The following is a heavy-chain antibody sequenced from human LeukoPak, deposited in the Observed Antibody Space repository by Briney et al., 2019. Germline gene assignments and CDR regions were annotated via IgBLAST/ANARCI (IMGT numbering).Heavy chain of an antibody. CDR2: ISYDGSNK. CDR1: GFTFSSYW. D-gene: IGHD3-22*01. Sequence: PGGSLRLSCAASGFTFSSYWMSWVRQAPGKGLEWVAVISYDGSNKYYADSVKGRFTISRDNSKNTLYLQMNSLRAEDTAVYYCAKDMYYDSSGLDYWGQGTLVTVSS. CDR3: AKDMYYDSSGLDY. J-gene: IGHJ4*02. V-gene: IGHV3-30*18.